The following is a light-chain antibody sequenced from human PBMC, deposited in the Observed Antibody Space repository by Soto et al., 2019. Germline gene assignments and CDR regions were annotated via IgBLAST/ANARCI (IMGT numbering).Light chain of an antibody. CDR2: AAS. Sequence: IQLTQSPSSLSASVGDRVTITCRASQGISSYLAWYQQKPGKAPKLLIYAASTLQSGVPSRFSGSGSGTDFTLTISILQPEDFETYYCQQLNSYPLTFGGGTKVEIK. V-gene: IGKV1-9*01. CDR1: QGISSY. CDR3: QQLNSYPLT. J-gene: IGKJ4*01.